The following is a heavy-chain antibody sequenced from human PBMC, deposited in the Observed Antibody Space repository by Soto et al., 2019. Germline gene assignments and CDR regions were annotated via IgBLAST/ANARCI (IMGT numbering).Heavy chain of an antibody. J-gene: IGHJ4*02. CDR1: GFTFSSYA. Sequence: GGSLRLSCAASGFTFSSYAMSWVRQAPGKGLEWVSAISGSGGSTYYADSVKGRFTISRGKSKNSLYLQMNSLRAEDKGVYYCATYEELMVSAIVGYWGQGTLVTVSS. CDR2: ISGSGGST. D-gene: IGHD2-8*01. CDR3: ATYEELMVSAIVGY. V-gene: IGHV3-23*01.